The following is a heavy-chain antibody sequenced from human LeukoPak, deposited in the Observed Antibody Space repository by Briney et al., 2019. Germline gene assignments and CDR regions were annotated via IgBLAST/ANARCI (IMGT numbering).Heavy chain of an antibody. CDR3: AREPGSVRLATYYYYGMDL. J-gene: IGHJ6*02. D-gene: IGHD6-19*01. CDR2: ISYDGSNK. Sequence: GSLRLSCAASGFTFSSYAIHWVRQAPGKGLEWVAVISYDGSNKYYADSVKGRFTISRDNSKNTLYLQMNSLRAEDTAVYYCAREPGSVRLATYYYYGMDLWGQGTTVTVSS. CDR1: GFTFSSYA. V-gene: IGHV3-30-3*01.